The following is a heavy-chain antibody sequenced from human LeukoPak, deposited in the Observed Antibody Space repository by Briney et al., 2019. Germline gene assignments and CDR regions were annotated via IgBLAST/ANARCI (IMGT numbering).Heavy chain of an antibody. CDR3: ANDPNGDYIGAFEI. CDR1: GFTFSRYA. D-gene: IGHD4-17*01. J-gene: IGHJ3*02. Sequence: PGGSLRLSCTASGFTFSRYAMMWLRQAPGKGLEWVAAIATDATLYADSVKGRFTISRDNSKNTVYLQMSSLRVEDTALYYCANDPNGDYIGAFEIWGQGTMVTVSS. CDR2: IATDAT. V-gene: IGHV3-23*01.